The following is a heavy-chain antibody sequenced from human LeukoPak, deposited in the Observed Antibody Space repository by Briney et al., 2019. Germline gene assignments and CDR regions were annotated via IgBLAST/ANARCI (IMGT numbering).Heavy chain of an antibody. CDR2: INPNSGGT. Sequence: ASVKVSCKASGYTFTGYYMHWVRQAPGQGLEWMGWINPNSGGTNYAQKFQGRVTMTRDTSISTAYMELSRLRSDDTAVYYCAREATPGYCSSTSCPFVGRGQGTLVTVSS. D-gene: IGHD2-2*01. J-gene: IGHJ4*02. CDR3: AREATPGYCSSTSCPFVG. V-gene: IGHV1-2*02. CDR1: GYTFTGYY.